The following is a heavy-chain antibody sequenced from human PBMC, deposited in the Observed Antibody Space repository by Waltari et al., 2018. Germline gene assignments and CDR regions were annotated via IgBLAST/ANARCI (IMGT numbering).Heavy chain of an antibody. D-gene: IGHD3-10*01. Sequence: QVQLQESGPGLVKPSETLSLTCTVSGGSISSYYWSWIRQPPGKGLEWIGYIYYSGSTNYNPSLKRRVTISVDTSKNQFSLKLSSVTAADTAVYYCARFPYGSGSYNWFDPWGQGTLVTVSS. V-gene: IGHV4-59*01. CDR1: GGSISSYY. CDR2: IYYSGST. CDR3: ARFPYGSGSYNWFDP. J-gene: IGHJ5*02.